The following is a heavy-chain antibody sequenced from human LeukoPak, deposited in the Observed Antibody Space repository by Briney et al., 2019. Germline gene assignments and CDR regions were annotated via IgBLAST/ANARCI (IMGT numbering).Heavy chain of an antibody. D-gene: IGHD3-16*01. CDR2: NSYRSKWYN. J-gene: IGHJ4*02. CDR3: ARGHKGALDS. Sequence: SQTLSLTCAISGDSVSSDSATWDWIRQSPSRGLEWLGKNSYRSKWYNDYAVSVKGRITVNPDTSKNQFSLQLNSVTPEDTAVYYCARGHKGALDSWGQGTLVTLSS. V-gene: IGHV6-1*01. CDR1: GDSVSSDSAT.